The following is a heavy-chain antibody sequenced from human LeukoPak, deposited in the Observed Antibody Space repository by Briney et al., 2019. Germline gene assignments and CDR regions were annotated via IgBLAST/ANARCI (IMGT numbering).Heavy chain of an antibody. CDR2: IYVDGRTT. CDR1: GFTFSNYW. CDR3: IRDFRSADL. V-gene: IGHV3-74*01. Sequence: GGSLRLSCVASGFTFSNYWMHWVRQSPGKGLVWVSRIYVDGRTTNYADSVKGRFTISRDNAKNTVYLEMNSLSVEDTATYYCIRDFRSADLWGQRTLVTVTS. J-gene: IGHJ5*02.